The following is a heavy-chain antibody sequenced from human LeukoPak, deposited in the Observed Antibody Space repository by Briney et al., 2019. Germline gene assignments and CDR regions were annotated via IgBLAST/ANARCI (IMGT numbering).Heavy chain of an antibody. CDR1: GYTLTELS. CDR3: ARDEGSSGLVDY. D-gene: IGHD6-19*01. CDR2: FDPEDGET. J-gene: IGHJ4*02. V-gene: IGHV1-24*01. Sequence: ASVKVSFKVSGYTLTELSMHWVRQAPGKGLEWMGGFDPEDGETIYAQKFQGRVTMTEDTSTDTAYMELSSLRSEDTAVYYCARDEGSSGLVDYWGQGTLVTVSS.